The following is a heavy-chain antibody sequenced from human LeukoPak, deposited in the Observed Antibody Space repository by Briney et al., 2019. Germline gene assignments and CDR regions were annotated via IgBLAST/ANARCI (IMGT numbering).Heavy chain of an antibody. CDR3: ARLDGYNQLY. CDR1: GGSISSSSYY. V-gene: IGHV4-39*01. J-gene: IGHJ4*02. D-gene: IGHD5-24*01. CDR2: IYYSGST. Sequence: SETLSLTCTVSGGSISSSSYYWGWIRQPPGKRLEWIGSIYYSGSTYYNPSLKSRVTISVDTSKNQFSLKLSSVTAADTAVYYCARLDGYNQLYWGQGTLVTVSS.